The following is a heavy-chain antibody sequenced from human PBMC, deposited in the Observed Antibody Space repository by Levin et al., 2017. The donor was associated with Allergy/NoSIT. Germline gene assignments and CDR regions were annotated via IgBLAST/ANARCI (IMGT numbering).Heavy chain of an antibody. Sequence: GESLKISCAASGFTFSSYAMSWVRQAPGKGLEWVSAISGSGGSTYYADSVKGRFTISRDNSKNTLYLQMNSLRAEDTAVYYCAKDSRGYSYALLYNWFDPWGQGTLVTVSS. J-gene: IGHJ5*02. CDR1: GFTFSSYA. CDR3: AKDSRGYSYALLYNWFDP. D-gene: IGHD5-18*01. CDR2: ISGSGGST. V-gene: IGHV3-23*01.